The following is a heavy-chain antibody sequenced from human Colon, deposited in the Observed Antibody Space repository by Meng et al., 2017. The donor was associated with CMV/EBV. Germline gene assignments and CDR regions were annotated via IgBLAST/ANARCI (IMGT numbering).Heavy chain of an antibody. CDR3: AKDIGTWTRGYYLDY. Sequence: GGSLRLSCGASGFAFSDYGMHWVRQTPATGLEWVAYVRYVVTTKYYADSVKGRFTISKDNSRNTVYLQMDSLRPDDTGVYYCAKDIGTWTRGYYLDYWGQGALVTVSS. D-gene: IGHD2-15*01. CDR1: GFAFSDYG. CDR2: VRYVVTTK. J-gene: IGHJ4*02. V-gene: IGHV3-30*02.